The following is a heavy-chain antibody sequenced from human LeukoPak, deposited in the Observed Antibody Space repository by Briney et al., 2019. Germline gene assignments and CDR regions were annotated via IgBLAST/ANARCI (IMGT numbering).Heavy chain of an antibody. J-gene: IGHJ4*02. CDR2: ISDSGAST. V-gene: IGHV3-23*01. Sequence: PGGSLRLSCAGAGFTFGRYAMTWVRQAPGRGLEWVSGISDSGASTYYAESVKGRFTISRDSSKNTMFLQMNSLRAEDTAVYYCAKDPYGYGSVSVFDYWGQGTLVTVSS. CDR1: GFTFGRYA. D-gene: IGHD3-10*01. CDR3: AKDPYGYGSVSVFDY.